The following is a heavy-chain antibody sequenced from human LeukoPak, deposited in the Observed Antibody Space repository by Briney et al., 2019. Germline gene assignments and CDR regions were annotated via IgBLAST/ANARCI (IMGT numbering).Heavy chain of an antibody. D-gene: IGHD2-15*01. J-gene: IGHJ4*02. V-gene: IGHV3-30*03. CDR3: ASMVVALC. CDR1: GFTFSRYS. Sequence: GGSLRLSCAASGFTFSRYSMNWVRQAPGKGLEWVALISYDGSNKYYADSVKGRFTISRDNSKNTLYLQMNSLRAEDTAVYYCASMVVALCWGQGTLVTVSS. CDR2: ISYDGSNK.